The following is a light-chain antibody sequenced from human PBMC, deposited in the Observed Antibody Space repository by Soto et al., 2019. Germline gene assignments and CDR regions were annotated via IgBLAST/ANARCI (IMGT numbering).Light chain of an antibody. CDR2: GAS. Sequence: EIVLTQSPDTLSLSPGERATLSCRASQRISSTHLVCYQQKPGQAPSLLIFGASSRATGIPDRFSGSGSGTDFTLTISGLEPEDFAVYYCQQYGSSPGTFGQGTKVDIK. J-gene: IGKJ1*01. CDR1: QRISSTH. V-gene: IGKV3-20*01. CDR3: QQYGSSPGT.